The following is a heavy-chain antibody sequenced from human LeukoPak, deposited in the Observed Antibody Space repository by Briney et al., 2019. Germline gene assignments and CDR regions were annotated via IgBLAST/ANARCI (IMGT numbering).Heavy chain of an antibody. CDR1: GGSIGSDY. Sequence: PSETLSLPCTVSGGSIGSDYWSWIRQPPGKRLEWIGYIYYSGSTNSNPSLKSRVSISVDTSKNQFSLKLSSVTAADTAVYYCARGTPSTTSYNWFDPWGEGTLVTVSS. V-gene: IGHV4-59*01. J-gene: IGHJ5*02. CDR3: ARGTPSTTSYNWFDP. D-gene: IGHD2-2*01. CDR2: IYYSGST.